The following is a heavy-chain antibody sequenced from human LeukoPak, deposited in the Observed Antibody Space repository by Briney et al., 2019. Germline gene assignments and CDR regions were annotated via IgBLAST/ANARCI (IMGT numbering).Heavy chain of an antibody. J-gene: IGHJ4*02. CDR2: IYSGGST. Sequence: PGGSLRLSCAASGFTFSSYAMSWVRQAPGKGLEWVSVIYSGGSTYYADSVKGRFTISRDNSKNTLYLQMNSLRAEDTAVYYCAREVAGPYFDYWGQGTLVTVSS. CDR1: GFTFSSYA. V-gene: IGHV3-53*01. D-gene: IGHD6-19*01. CDR3: AREVAGPYFDY.